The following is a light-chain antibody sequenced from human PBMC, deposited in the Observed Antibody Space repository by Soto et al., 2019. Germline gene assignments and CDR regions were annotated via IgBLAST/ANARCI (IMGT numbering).Light chain of an antibody. J-gene: IGLJ3*02. CDR2: EVT. CDR1: SSDIGGHHF. Sequence: QSVLTQPASVSGSPGQSITISCTGTSSDIGGHHFVSWYQQQSGKAPKLVIYEVTDRPSGVSDRFSGSKSGNTASLTISGLQPEDEADYYCQSYDSSLSGWVFGGGTKLTVL. CDR3: QSYDSSLSGWV. V-gene: IGLV2-14*01.